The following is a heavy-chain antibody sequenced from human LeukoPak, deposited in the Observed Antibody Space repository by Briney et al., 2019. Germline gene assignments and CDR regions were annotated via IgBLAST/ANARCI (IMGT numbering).Heavy chain of an antibody. J-gene: IGHJ4*02. CDR1: GGSFSGYY. V-gene: IGHV4-34*01. CDR3: ARGVNFRPNLFGVVIIPVSGFDY. CDR2: INHSGST. D-gene: IGHD3-3*01. Sequence: SETLSLTCAVYGGSFSGYYWSWIRQPPGKGLEWIGEINHSGSTNYNPSLKSRVTISVDTSKNQFSLKLSCVTAADTAVYYCARGVNFRPNLFGVVIIPVSGFDYWGQGTLVTVSS.